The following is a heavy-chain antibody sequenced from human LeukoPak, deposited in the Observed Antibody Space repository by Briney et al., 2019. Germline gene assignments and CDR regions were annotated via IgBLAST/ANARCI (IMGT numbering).Heavy chain of an antibody. CDR2: ISSSSDT. V-gene: IGHV3-23*01. Sequence: GGSLRLSCAASGFTFSNYAMSWVRQAPGKGLEWVSAISSSSDTYYAGSVRGRFTISRDNSKNTLYLQMNSLRAEDTAVYYCAKDAVGATAYYFDYWGQGTLVTVSS. J-gene: IGHJ4*02. D-gene: IGHD1-26*01. CDR3: AKDAVGATAYYFDY. CDR1: GFTFSNYA.